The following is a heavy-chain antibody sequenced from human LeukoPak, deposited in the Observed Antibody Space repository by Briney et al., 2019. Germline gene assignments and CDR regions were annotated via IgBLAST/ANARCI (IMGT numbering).Heavy chain of an antibody. Sequence: SETLSLTCAVSGGSISSGGYSWSWIRQPPGKGLEWIGYIYHSGSTYYNPSLKSRVTISVDRSKNQFPLKLSSVTAADTAVYYCARGDYYGPYYFDYWAREPWSPSPQ. CDR2: IYHSGST. J-gene: IGHJ4*02. CDR1: GGSISSGGYS. V-gene: IGHV4-30-2*01. CDR3: ARGDYYGPYYFDY. D-gene: IGHD2-21*02.